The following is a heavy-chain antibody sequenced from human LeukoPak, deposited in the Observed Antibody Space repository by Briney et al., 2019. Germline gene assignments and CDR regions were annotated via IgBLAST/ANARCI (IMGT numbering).Heavy chain of an antibody. J-gene: IGHJ6*04. CDR2: ISSSGSTI. V-gene: IGHV3-48*03. D-gene: IGHD5-18*01. Sequence: GGSLRLSCAASGFTFSSYEMNWVRQAPGKGLEWVSYISSSGSTIYYADSVKGRFTISRDNAKNSLYLQMNSLRAEDTAVYYCARDSTCGYSYGSVCFYYYYGMDVWGKGTTVTVSS. CDR1: GFTFSSYE. CDR3: ARDSTCGYSYGSVCFYYYYGMDV.